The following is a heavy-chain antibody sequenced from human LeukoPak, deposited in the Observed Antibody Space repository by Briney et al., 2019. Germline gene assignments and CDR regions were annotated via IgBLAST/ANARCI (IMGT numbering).Heavy chain of an antibody. CDR2: ISGSGGST. J-gene: IGHJ6*04. Sequence: GGSLRLSCAASGFTFSSYAMSWVRQAPGKGLEWVSAISGSGGSTYYADSVKGRFTISRDNSKNSLYLQMNSLRTEDTALYYCAKAPERTWMDVWGKGTTVTVSS. CDR1: GFTFSSYA. D-gene: IGHD1-1*01. CDR3: AKAPERTWMDV. V-gene: IGHV3-23*01.